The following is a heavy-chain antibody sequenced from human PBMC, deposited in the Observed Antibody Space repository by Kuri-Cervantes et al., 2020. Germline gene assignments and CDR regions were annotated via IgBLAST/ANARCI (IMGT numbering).Heavy chain of an antibody. Sequence: GGSLRLSCAASGFTFSSYGMHWVRQAPGKGLEWVAVIWYDGSNKYYADSVKGRFTISRDNSKNTLYLQMNSLRAEDTAVYYCAREYSSGWYVGNYYYGMDVWGQGTTVTVSS. CDR3: AREYSSGWYVGNYYYGMDV. J-gene: IGHJ6*02. V-gene: IGHV3-33*01. CDR2: IWYDGSNK. D-gene: IGHD6-19*01. CDR1: GFTFSSYG.